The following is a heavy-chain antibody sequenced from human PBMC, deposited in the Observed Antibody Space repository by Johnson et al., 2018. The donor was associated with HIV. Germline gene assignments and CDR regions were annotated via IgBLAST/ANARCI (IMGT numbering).Heavy chain of an antibody. CDR3: AKDTIAGVKGDSLI. Sequence: QVHLVESGGGLVQPGGSLRLSCAASGFTFSSYGMHWVRQAPGKGLEWVAFIRYDGSNKYYADSVKGRFTISRDNSKNTLYLQMNSLRAEDTAVYYCAKDTIAGVKGDSLIWGQGTMVTVSS. D-gene: IGHD3-9*01. J-gene: IGHJ3*02. V-gene: IGHV3-30*02. CDR2: IRYDGSNK. CDR1: GFTFSSYG.